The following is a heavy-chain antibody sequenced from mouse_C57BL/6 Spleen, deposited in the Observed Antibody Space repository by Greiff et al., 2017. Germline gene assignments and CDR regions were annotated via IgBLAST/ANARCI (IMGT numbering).Heavy chain of an antibody. Sequence: EVQRVESGGGLVKPGGSLKLSCAASGFTFSDYGMHWVRQAPEKGLEWVAYISSGSSTLYYADTVKGRFTISRDNAKNTLFLQMTSLRSEDTAMYYCAGGSPWYFDVWGTGTTVTVSS. D-gene: IGHD1-1*02. J-gene: IGHJ1*03. V-gene: IGHV5-17*01. CDR1: GFTFSDYG. CDR2: ISSGSSTL. CDR3: AGGSPWYFDV.